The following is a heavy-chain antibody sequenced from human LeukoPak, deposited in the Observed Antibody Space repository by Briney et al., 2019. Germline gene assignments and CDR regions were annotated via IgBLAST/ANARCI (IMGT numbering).Heavy chain of an antibody. CDR3: AKEAAAAVFDY. V-gene: IGHV3-74*01. Sequence: GGSLRLSCAASGFTFINYWMHWVRQAPGKGLVWVSRINGDGSTISYADSVKGRFTISRDNAKNTLYLQMNSLRAEDTAVYYCAKEAAAAVFDYWGQGTLVTVSP. CDR1: GFTFINYW. D-gene: IGHD6-13*01. J-gene: IGHJ4*02. CDR2: INGDGSTI.